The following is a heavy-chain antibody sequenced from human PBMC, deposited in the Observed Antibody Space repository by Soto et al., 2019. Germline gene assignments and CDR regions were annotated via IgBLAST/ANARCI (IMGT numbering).Heavy chain of an antibody. V-gene: IGHV3-53*01. D-gene: IGHD4-17*01. CDR2: IYSGGGT. Sequence: GGSLRLSWAASGFTVSNNYMSWVRQAPGKGLEWVSVIYSGGGTYYADSVKGRFTISRDNSKNTLYLQMNSLRAEDTAVYYCARYGDYLYYFDYWGQGTLVTVS. CDR3: ARYGDYLYYFDY. CDR1: GFTVSNNY. J-gene: IGHJ4*02.